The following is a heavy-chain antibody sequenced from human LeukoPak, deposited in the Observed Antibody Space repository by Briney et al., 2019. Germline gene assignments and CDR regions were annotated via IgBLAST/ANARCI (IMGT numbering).Heavy chain of an antibody. D-gene: IGHD1-26*01. V-gene: IGHV5-51*01. J-gene: IGHJ4*02. CDR1: GYTFTNYW. CDR3: ARRISGYYIDY. CDR2: IWPSDSDT. Sequence: GESLKISCKGSGYTFTNYWIGWVRQMPGKGLEWMGIIWPSDSDTRYSPSFQGQVTISADKSISTAYLQWSSLKASDTAIYFCARRISGYYIDYWGQGTLVSVSS.